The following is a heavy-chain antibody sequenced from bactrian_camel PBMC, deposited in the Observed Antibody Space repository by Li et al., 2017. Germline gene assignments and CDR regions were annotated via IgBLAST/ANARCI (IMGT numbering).Heavy chain of an antibody. CDR1: GFTFSGGW. CDR3: ATDLRAAVPDTDADFGY. Sequence: HVQLVESGGGLVQPGGSLRLSCAASGFTFSGGWMYWVRQAPGKGLEWVSTINSGGGSTYYADSVKGRFTISRDNAKNTLYLQLDSLKSEDTALYYCATDLRAAVPDTDADFGYWGQGTQVTVS. D-gene: IGHD1*01. J-gene: IGHJ6*01. CDR2: INSGGGST. V-gene: IGHV3S1*01.